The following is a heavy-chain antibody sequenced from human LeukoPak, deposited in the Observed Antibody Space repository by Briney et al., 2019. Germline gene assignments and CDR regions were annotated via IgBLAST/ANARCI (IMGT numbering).Heavy chain of an antibody. Sequence: GGSLRLSCAASGFTVSNNYMGWVRQAPAKGLEWVSDIYSVGSTYYADSVRGRFTISRDNSKNTLYLQMNSLRVEDTAVYYCAGSLAYCGGDCRLGDYWGQGTLVTVSS. V-gene: IGHV3-66*01. J-gene: IGHJ4*02. CDR1: GFTVSNNY. D-gene: IGHD2-21*02. CDR2: IYSVGST. CDR3: AGSLAYCGGDCRLGDY.